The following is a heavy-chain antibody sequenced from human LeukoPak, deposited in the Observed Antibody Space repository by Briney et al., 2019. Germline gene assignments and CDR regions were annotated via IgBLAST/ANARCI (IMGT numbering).Heavy chain of an antibody. CDR1: GGSINTKTHY. J-gene: IGHJ4*02. Sequence: PSGTLSLTCTVSGGSINTKTHYWACIRQTPGKGLEWIGSVFYNGNTYYNPSLKSRVTISVDTSKNQFSLRLTSVTAADTAVYYCAKHGEDDSGYYADFFDHYGQGTLVTVSS. CDR3: AKHGEDDSGYYADFFDH. CDR2: VFYNGNT. D-gene: IGHD3-22*01. V-gene: IGHV4-39*01.